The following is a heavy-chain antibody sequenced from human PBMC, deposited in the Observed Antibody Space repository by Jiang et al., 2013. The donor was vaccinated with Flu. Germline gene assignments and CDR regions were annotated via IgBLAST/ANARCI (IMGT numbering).Heavy chain of an antibody. CDR1: GYTLTELS. CDR2: FDPEDGET. J-gene: IGHJ5*02. Sequence: SGAEVKKPGASVKVSCKVSGYTLTELSMHWVRQAPGKGLEWMGGFDPEDGETIYAQKFQGRVTMTEDTSTDTAYMELSSLRSEDTAVYYCAICTGYCGSTSSGFDPWGQGTLVTVSS. D-gene: IGHD2-2*03. V-gene: IGHV1-24*01. CDR3: AICTGYCGSTSSGFDP.